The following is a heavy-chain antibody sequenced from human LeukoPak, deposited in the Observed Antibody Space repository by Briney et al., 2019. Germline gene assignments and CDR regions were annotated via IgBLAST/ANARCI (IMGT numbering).Heavy chain of an antibody. CDR2: IYDSGSA. D-gene: IGHD3-3*01. V-gene: IGHV4-59*11. J-gene: IGHJ6*03. CDR1: GVSINSHY. Sequence: KPSETLSLTCTVSGVSINSHYWSWIRQPPGKGLEWIGFIYDSGSANYKSSLKSRVTMTVDASKNQFSLKLNSVSAADTAVYHCARVLQNYYHMDVWGKGTTVTVSS. CDR3: ARVLQNYYHMDV.